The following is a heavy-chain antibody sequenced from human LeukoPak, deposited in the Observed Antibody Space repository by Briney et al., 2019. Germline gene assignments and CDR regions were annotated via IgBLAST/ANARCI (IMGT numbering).Heavy chain of an antibody. V-gene: IGHV4-59*01. D-gene: IGHD2-15*01. CDR1: GGSISSYY. Sequence: SETLSLTCTVSGGSISSYYWSWIRQPPGKGLEWIGYIYYSGSTNYNPSLESRVTISVDTSKNQFSLKLTSVTAADTAVYYCARAGPRVVAAMGYYFDSWGQGTLVTVSS. J-gene: IGHJ4*02. CDR2: IYYSGST. CDR3: ARAGPRVVAAMGYYFDS.